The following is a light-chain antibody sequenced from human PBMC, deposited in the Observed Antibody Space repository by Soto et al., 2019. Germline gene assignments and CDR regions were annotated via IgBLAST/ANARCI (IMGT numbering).Light chain of an antibody. V-gene: IGKV1-39*01. CDR2: AAS. J-gene: IGKJ1*01. CDR3: QQSYRTPWT. Sequence: DIQMTQSPSSLSASLGDRVTITCRASQDIRSYLIWYQHKSGQAPKLLIYAASMLASGVPSRFSGSESGTDFTLTISGLPHEDFATYYCQQSYRTPWTFGQGTTVEIK. CDR1: QDIRSY.